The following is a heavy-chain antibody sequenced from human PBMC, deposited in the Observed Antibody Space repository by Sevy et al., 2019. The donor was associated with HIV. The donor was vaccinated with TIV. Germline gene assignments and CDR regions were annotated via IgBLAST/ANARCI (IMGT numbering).Heavy chain of an antibody. Sequence: ASVKVSCKASGYTFTSYGISWVRQAPGQGLEWMGWISAYNGNTNYAQKLQGRVTMTTDTSTSTAYMELRSLRSDDTAVYYCARGVGYCSSTSCYTFYYWGQGTLVTVSS. D-gene: IGHD2-2*02. J-gene: IGHJ4*02. CDR1: GYTFTSYG. V-gene: IGHV1-18*01. CDR3: ARGVGYCSSTSCYTFYY. CDR2: ISAYNGNT.